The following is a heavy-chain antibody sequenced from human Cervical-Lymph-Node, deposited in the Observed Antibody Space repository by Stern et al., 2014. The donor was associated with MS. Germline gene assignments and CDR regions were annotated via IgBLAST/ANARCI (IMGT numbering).Heavy chain of an antibody. CDR2: ISRDGSNK. Sequence: VQLVESGGGVVPPGRSLRLSCADSGSTFSKSAMHWVRQAPGKGLEWVAVISRDGSNKQYGDSVKGRLAISRDNSRNTLSLEIYSLRAEDTAVYYCVRTESFYYYDGMDVWGHGTTVIVSS. CDR1: GSTFSKSA. V-gene: IGHV3-30*09. J-gene: IGHJ6*02. CDR3: VRTESFYYYDGMDV.